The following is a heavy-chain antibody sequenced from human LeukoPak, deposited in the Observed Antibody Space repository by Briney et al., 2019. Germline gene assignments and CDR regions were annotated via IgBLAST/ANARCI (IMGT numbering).Heavy chain of an antibody. CDR1: GFTFSTYS. J-gene: IGHJ4*02. CDR2: ISRSSTTI. Sequence: PGGSLRLSCAASGFTFSTYSMNWVRQAPGKGLEWVSDISRSSTTIYYADSVKGRFTISRDNAKNSLYLQMNSLRAEDTAVYYCAKAGYSSSWYDYWGQGTLVTVSS. V-gene: IGHV3-48*01. CDR3: AKAGYSSSWYDY. D-gene: IGHD6-13*01.